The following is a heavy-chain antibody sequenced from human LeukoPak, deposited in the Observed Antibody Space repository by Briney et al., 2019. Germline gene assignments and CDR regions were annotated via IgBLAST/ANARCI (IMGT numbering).Heavy chain of an antibody. J-gene: IGHJ1*01. D-gene: IGHD3-22*01. Sequence: GGSLRLSCKASGLTFTTYAMRWVRQAPSKGLEWVATISGSSGGSIYYADSVMARFTISRDNSKNTLYLQMNSLRAEDTAVYYCARDAGVYYYDSSGYSNYFQHWGQGTLVTVSS. CDR2: ISGSSGGSI. V-gene: IGHV3-23*01. CDR3: ARDAGVYYYDSSGYSNYFQH. CDR1: GLTFTTYA.